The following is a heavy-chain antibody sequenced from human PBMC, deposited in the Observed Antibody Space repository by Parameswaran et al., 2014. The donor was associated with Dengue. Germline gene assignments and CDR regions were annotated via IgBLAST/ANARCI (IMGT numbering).Heavy chain of an antibody. V-gene: IGHV1-2*02. J-gene: IGHJ3*02. CDR3: AREDSLTFGGVIVPAGAFDI. D-gene: IGHD3-16*02. Sequence: WVRQAPGQGLEWMGWINPNSGGTNYAQKFQGRVTMTRDTSISTAYMELSRLRSDDTAVYYCAREDSLTFGGVIVPAGAFDIWGQGTMVTVSS. CDR2: INPNSGGT.